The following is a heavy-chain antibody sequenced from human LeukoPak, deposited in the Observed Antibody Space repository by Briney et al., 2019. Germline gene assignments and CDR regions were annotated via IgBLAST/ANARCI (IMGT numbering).Heavy chain of an antibody. Sequence: ASVKVSCKASGYTFTGYYMHWVRQAPGQGLEWRGWINPNSGGTNYAQKFQGRVTVTRDTSIRTAYMELSRLRSDDTAVYYCARGAPLDWWERQGGELFDYWGQGTLVTVSS. V-gene: IGHV1-2*02. CDR2: INPNSGGT. CDR1: GYTFTGYY. D-gene: IGHD1-26*01. CDR3: ARGAPLDWWERQGGELFDY. J-gene: IGHJ4*02.